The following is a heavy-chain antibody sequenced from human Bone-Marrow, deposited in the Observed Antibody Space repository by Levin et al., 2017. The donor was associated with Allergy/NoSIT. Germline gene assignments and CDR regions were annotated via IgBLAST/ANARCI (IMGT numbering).Heavy chain of an antibody. CDR3: AKDASAFGDYVFDY. V-gene: IGHV3-30*18. Sequence: GESLKISCAASGFTFGQYGMHWVRQAPGKGLEWVAVISSDGTNEAYADSVKGRFTISRDNSKNTLYLQMNSMRAEDTAVFYCAKDASAFGDYVFDYWGQGTLVTVSS. CDR1: GFTFGQYG. J-gene: IGHJ4*02. CDR2: ISSDGTNE. D-gene: IGHD4-17*01.